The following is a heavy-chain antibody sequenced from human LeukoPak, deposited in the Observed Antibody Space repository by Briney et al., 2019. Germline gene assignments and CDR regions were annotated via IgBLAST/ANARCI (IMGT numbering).Heavy chain of an antibody. V-gene: IGHV3-30*18. CDR1: GFTFSSYG. Sequence: GGSLRLSCAASGFTFSSYGMHWVRQAPGKGLEWVAVISYDGSNKYYADSVKGRFTISRGNSKNTLYLQMNSLRAEDTAVYYCAKDGVVVAAHYYFDYWGQGTLVTVSS. CDR2: ISYDGSNK. D-gene: IGHD2-15*01. CDR3: AKDGVVVAAHYYFDY. J-gene: IGHJ4*02.